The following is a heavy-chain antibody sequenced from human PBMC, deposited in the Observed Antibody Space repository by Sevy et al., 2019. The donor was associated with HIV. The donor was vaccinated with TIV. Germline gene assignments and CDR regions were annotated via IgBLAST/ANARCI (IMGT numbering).Heavy chain of an antibody. D-gene: IGHD3-10*02. V-gene: IGHV3-11*01. CDR2: ISSSGSTI. Sequence: GGCLRLSCAASGFTFSDFYMSWIRQAPRKGLEWVSHISSSGSTIYYADSVKGRFTISRDNAKNSLYLQMNSLRAEDTAVYYCARSRVPDAFDIWGQGTMVTVSS. J-gene: IGHJ3*02. CDR3: ARSRVPDAFDI. CDR1: GFTFSDFY.